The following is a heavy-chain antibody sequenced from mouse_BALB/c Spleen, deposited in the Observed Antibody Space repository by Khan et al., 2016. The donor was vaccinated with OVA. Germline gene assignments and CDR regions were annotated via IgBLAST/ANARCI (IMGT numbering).Heavy chain of an antibody. Sequence: QVQLKESGPGLVAPSQSLSITCTISGFSLTNYGVHWVRQPPGKGLEWLVVIWSDGSTTYNSALKSRLSFSKDNSKSQVFLKINRLKTDDTAMYVSARQPYYHDNNMDYWGQGTSVTVSS. J-gene: IGHJ4*01. V-gene: IGHV2-6-1*01. D-gene: IGHD2-10*01. CDR3: ARQPYYHDNNMDY. CDR1: GFSLTNYG. CDR2: IWSDGST.